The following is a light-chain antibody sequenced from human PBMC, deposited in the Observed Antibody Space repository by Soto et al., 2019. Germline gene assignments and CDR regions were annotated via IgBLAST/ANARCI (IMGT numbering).Light chain of an antibody. V-gene: IGKV3-20*01. CDR2: DAS. CDR3: QQYGSSLYT. CDR1: QSVSSSY. Sequence: EIVLTQSPGTLSLSPGERATLSCRASQSVSSSYLAWYQQKPGQAPRLLIYDASSRATGIPDRFSGSGSGTDFTLTISRLEPVDFAVYYCQQYGSSLYTFGQGTKLEI. J-gene: IGKJ2*01.